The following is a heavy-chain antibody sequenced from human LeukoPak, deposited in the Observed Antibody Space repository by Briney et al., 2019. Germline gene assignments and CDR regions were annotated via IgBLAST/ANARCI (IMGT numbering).Heavy chain of an antibody. CDR3: ARVSRQLLRQLYYYMDV. D-gene: IGHD2-2*01. CDR2: ISYDGSNK. J-gene: IGHJ6*03. CDR1: GFTFSSYA. Sequence: GGSLRLSCAASGFTFSSYAMHWVRQAPGKGLEWVAVISYDGSNKYYADSVKGRFTISRDNSKNTLYLQMNSLRAEDTAVYYCARVSRQLLRQLYYYMDVWGKGTTVTVSS. V-gene: IGHV3-30*04.